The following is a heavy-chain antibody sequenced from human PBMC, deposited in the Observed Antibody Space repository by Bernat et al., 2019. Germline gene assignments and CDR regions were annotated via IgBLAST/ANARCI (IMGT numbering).Heavy chain of an antibody. CDR2: INPNSGGT. D-gene: IGHD3-22*01. V-gene: IGHV1-2*04. CDR1: GYTFTGYY. CDR3: ARSYYDSSGSQKGPNYYYYGMDV. Sequence: QAQLVQSGAEVKKPGASVKVSCKASGYTFTGYYMHWVRQAPGQGLEWMGWINPNSGGTNYAQKFQGWVTMTRDTSISTAYMELSRLRSDDTAVYYCARSYYDSSGSQKGPNYYYYGMDVWGQGTTVTVSS. J-gene: IGHJ6*02.